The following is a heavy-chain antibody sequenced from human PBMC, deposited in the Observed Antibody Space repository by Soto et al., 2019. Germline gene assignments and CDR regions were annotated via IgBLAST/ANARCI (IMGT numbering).Heavy chain of an antibody. CDR1: GFSLTNARMG. J-gene: IGHJ4*01. Sequence: SGPTLVNPTETLTLTCTVSGFSLTNARMGVSWIRQPPGKALEWLAHISSNDEKSYRITLMTRLTISKDTSKSQVVLTVTNVDPEDTATYYCARTMPGEHYCSGYFDNWGHVTPFPVSS. CDR2: ISSNDEK. V-gene: IGHV2-26*01. D-gene: IGHD3-3*02. CDR3: ARTMPGEHYCSGYFDN.